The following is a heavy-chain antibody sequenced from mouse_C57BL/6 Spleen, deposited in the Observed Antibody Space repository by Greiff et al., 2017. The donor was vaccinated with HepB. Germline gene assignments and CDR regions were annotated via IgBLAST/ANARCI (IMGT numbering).Heavy chain of an antibody. J-gene: IGHJ3*01. CDR2: IYPGDGDT. CDR3: ARNSGSSYWFAY. CDR1: GYAFSSSW. V-gene: IGHV1-82*01. D-gene: IGHD1-1*01. Sequence: QVQLQQSGPELVKPGASVKISCKASGYAFSSSWMNWVKQRPGKGLEWIGRIYPGDGDTNYNGKFKGKATLTADKSSSTAYMQLSSLTSEDSAVYFCARNSGSSYWFAYWGQGTLVTVSA.